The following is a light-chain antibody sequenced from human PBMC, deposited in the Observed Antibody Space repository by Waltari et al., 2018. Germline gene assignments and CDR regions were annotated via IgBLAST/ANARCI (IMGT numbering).Light chain of an antibody. CDR2: KAS. J-gene: IGKJ1*01. V-gene: IGKV1-5*03. CDR3: QQYNSSWT. Sequence: DIQMTQSPSTLSASVGDRVTITCRASQSISSWLAWYQQKPGKAPKLLIYKASSLESGVPSRVSGSGSGTEFTLTISSLQPDEFATYYCQQYNSSWTFGQGTKVEIK. CDR1: QSISSW.